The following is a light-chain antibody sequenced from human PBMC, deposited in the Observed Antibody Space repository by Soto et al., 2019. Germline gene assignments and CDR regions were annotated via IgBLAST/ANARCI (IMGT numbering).Light chain of an antibody. J-gene: IGLJ3*02. CDR3: TSYTSSGTWV. Sequence: QSVLTQPASASGSLGQSITISCTGTSSDVGGYNSVSWYQQHPGKAPKLMIYEVSNRPSGVSNRFSASKSGNTASLTISGLQTEDETDYYCTSYTSSGTWVFGGGTKVTVL. CDR2: EVS. V-gene: IGLV2-14*01. CDR1: SSDVGGYNS.